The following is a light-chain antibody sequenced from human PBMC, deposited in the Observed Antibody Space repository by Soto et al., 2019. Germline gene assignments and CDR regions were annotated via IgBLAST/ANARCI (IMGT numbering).Light chain of an antibody. V-gene: IGKV3-15*01. CDR2: GAF. CDR3: QQYNDWPPIT. CDR1: QSVSSN. Sequence: EVVMTQSPATLSVSPGGRATLSCRASQSVSSNLAWYQQKPGQAPRLLIYGAFTRATGIPARFSGSGSGTEFTLTISSLQSEDIALYYCQQYNDWPPITFGQGTRLEIK. J-gene: IGKJ5*01.